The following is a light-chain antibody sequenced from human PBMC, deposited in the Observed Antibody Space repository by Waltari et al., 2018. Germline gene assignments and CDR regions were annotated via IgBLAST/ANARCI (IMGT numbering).Light chain of an antibody. CDR3: QHYVSLPAT. J-gene: IGKJ1*01. V-gene: IGKV3-20*01. CDR1: QSIGKY. CDR2: GAS. Sequence: EMVLTQSPGTLSLSPGDRAPLSCRASQSIGKYLAWDQQKPGQAPRLLIYGASRTATGIPDRFSGSGSGTDFSLTISRLEPEDFAVYYCQHYVSLPATFGQGTKVEIE.